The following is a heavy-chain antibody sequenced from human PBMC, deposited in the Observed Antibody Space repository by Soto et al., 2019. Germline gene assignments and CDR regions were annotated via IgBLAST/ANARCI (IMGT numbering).Heavy chain of an antibody. CDR1: GFIHSSCA. Sequence: QVQLVESGGGVVQPGRSLRLSCSASGFIHSSCAMHWVRQVPGKGLEWLAVVSHDGTLYPYADSVKGRFTISRDNSRRMLYLQMNSLRPDDTAVYYCVKDRSDTWSFDYWGQGTLVTVSS. J-gene: IGHJ4*02. D-gene: IGHD2-8*02. CDR2: VSHDGTLY. V-gene: IGHV3-30*18. CDR3: VKDRSDTWSFDY.